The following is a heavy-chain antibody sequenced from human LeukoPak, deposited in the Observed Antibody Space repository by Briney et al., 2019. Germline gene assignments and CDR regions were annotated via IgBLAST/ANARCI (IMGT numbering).Heavy chain of an antibody. D-gene: IGHD6-25*01. CDR2: INPNSGGT. V-gene: IGHV1-2*02. CDR1: GYTFTGYY. Sequence: ASVNVSCKPSGYTFTGYYMHWVRPAPGQGLEWMGWINPNSGGTNYAQKFQGRVTMTRDTSISTAYMELSRLRSDDTAVYYCARDRDRSHYRSVGYWGQGTLVTVSS. J-gene: IGHJ4*02. CDR3: ARDRDRSHYRSVGY.